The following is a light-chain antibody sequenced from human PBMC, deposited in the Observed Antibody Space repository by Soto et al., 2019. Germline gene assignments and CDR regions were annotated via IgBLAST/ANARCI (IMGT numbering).Light chain of an antibody. V-gene: IGKV3-15*01. Sequence: EIVMTQSPATLSVSPGERATLSCRASQSVSSNLAWYQQKPGQAPRLLIYGASTRATGIPARFSGSGSGTAFTLTISSLQAEDFAVYYCQPYKNWPRLTFGGGTKVEIK. CDR2: GAS. J-gene: IGKJ4*01. CDR3: QPYKNWPRLT. CDR1: QSVSSN.